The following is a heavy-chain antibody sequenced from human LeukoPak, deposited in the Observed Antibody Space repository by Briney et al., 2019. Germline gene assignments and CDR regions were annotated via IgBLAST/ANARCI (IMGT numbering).Heavy chain of an antibody. CDR1: GGSISSYY. CDR2: IYYSGST. D-gene: IGHD6-19*01. J-gene: IGHJ4*02. CDR3: ARHISCGWTYYFDY. Sequence: SETLSLTCTVSGGSISSYYWSWIRQPPGNGLEWIGYIYYSGSTNYNPSLKSRVTISVDTSKNQFSLKLSSVTAADTAVYYCARHISCGWTYYFDYWGQGTLVTVSS. V-gene: IGHV4-59*08.